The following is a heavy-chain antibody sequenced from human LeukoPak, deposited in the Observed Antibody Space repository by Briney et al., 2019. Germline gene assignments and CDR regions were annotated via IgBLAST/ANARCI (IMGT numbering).Heavy chain of an antibody. V-gene: IGHV4-39*07. Sequence: SETLSLTCTVSGASITSKAYFWGWIRRPPGKGLEWVGTLSYDGSAYYNTSLRSRVTISVDTSKSQFSLKVASVTAADTAVYFCARGLVDYELPKGYIDYWGRGTLVTVSS. J-gene: IGHJ4*02. CDR3: ARGLVDYELPKGYIDY. D-gene: IGHD3-22*01. CDR2: LSYDGSA. CDR1: GASITSKAYF.